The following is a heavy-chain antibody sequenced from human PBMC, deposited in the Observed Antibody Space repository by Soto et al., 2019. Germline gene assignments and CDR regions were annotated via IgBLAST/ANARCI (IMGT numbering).Heavy chain of an antibody. J-gene: IGHJ5*02. D-gene: IGHD4-17*01. CDR1: GFTFSSYS. Sequence: EVQLVESGGGLVKPGGSLRLSCAASGFTFSSYSMNWVRQAPGKGLEWVSSISSSSSYIYYADSVKGRFTISRDNAKNSLYLQMNSQRAEDTAVYYCASSYDYGDYISWFDPWGQGTLVTVSS. CDR3: ASSYDYGDYISWFDP. V-gene: IGHV3-21*01. CDR2: ISSSSSYI.